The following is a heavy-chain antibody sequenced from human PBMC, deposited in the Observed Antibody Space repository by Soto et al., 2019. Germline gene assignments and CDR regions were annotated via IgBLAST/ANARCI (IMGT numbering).Heavy chain of an antibody. CDR1: GGSFSGYY. CDR3: ARQYMTMVRADV. Sequence: SETLSLTCAVYGGSFSGYYWTWIRQPPGTGLEWIGEINHSGSTNYNPSLKSRVTITVDTSKNQFSLKLTSVTAADTAVYYCARQYMTMVRADVWGQGTTVTVSS. J-gene: IGHJ6*02. D-gene: IGHD3-10*01. V-gene: IGHV4-34*01. CDR2: INHSGST.